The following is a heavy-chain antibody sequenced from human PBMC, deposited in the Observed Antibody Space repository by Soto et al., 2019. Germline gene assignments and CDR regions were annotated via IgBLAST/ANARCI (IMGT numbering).Heavy chain of an antibody. CDR3: ARDRRYDCSGPDYFDY. CDR1: GGSISSYY. CDR2: IYYSGST. D-gene: IGHD3-22*01. V-gene: IGHV4-59*01. Sequence: QVQLQESGPGLVKPSETLSLTCTVSGGSISSYYWSWIRQPPGKGLEWIGYIYYSGSTNYNPSLKRRVTKSGDTSKDQFPLKLSSVAAADTAGYYCARDRRYDCSGPDYFDYWGQGTLVTVSS. J-gene: IGHJ4*02.